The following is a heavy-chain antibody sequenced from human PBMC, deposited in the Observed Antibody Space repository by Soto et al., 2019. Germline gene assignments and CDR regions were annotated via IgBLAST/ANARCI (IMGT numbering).Heavy chain of an antibody. J-gene: IGHJ4*02. D-gene: IGHD1-20*01. CDR1: GFTFSSYW. Sequence: EVQLVESGGGLVQPGGSLRLSCAASGFTFSSYWMHWVRQAPGKGLVWVSRINSDGSSTSYADSVKGRSTISRDNAKNTLYLQMNSLRAEDTGVYYCARGYTPEDFDYWGQGTLVTVSS. CDR2: INSDGSST. CDR3: ARGYTPEDFDY. V-gene: IGHV3-74*01.